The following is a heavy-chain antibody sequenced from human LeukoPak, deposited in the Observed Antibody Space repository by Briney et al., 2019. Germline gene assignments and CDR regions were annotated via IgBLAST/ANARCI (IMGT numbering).Heavy chain of an antibody. CDR1: GFTFDDYG. CDR3: ARVMYYYDSSGAFDY. J-gene: IGHJ4*02. D-gene: IGHD3-22*01. CDR2: INWNGGST. V-gene: IGHV3-20*04. Sequence: GGSLRLSCAASGFTFDDYGMSWVRQAPGKGLEWVSGINWNGGSTGYADSVKGRFTISRDNAKNSLYLQMNSLRAEDTALYYCARVMYYYDSSGAFDYWGQGTLVTVSS.